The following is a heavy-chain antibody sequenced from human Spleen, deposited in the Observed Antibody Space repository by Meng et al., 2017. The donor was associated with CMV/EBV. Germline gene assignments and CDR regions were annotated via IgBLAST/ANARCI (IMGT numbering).Heavy chain of an antibody. Sequence: GGVHGGSFSGYDWNWIRQSPGKGLEWIGEINHSGSTNYNPSLKSRVTMSVDTSKNQFSLRLSSVTAADTAVYYCASHIVGAAYFDYWGQGTLVTVSS. CDR3: ASHIVGAAYFDY. CDR1: GGSFSGYD. D-gene: IGHD1-26*01. CDR2: INHSGST. V-gene: IGHV4-34*01. J-gene: IGHJ4*02.